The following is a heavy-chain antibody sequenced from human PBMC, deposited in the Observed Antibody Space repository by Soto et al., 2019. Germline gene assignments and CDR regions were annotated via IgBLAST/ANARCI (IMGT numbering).Heavy chain of an antibody. CDR2: FDPEDGKR. Sequence: QVQLVQSGAEVKKPGASVKVSCKVSGYTLTGLSMHWVRQAPGKGLEWMGGFDPEDGKRIYAQKVQGRVTMTEDTSTDTGYMELSSLRSEDTAVYYCATVETLGYCTNSLCVSWDYWGQGTLVTVSS. CDR3: ATVETLGYCTNSLCVSWDY. V-gene: IGHV1-24*01. CDR1: GYTLTGLS. D-gene: IGHD2-8*01. J-gene: IGHJ4*02.